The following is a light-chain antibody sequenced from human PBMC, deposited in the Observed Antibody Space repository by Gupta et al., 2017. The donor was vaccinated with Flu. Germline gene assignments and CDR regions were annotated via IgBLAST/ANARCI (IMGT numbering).Light chain of an antibody. Sequence: VTLGKPASISCCSSQRRIYNDGNTYLNWFQQRPGQSPRRLIYRVSNRDSGVPDRFSGSGSDTXFTLQIXRGEAEDVGVYYCMQGKHWPYTFGXGTKLEIK. CDR1: QRRIYNDGNTY. V-gene: IGKV2-30*01. J-gene: IGKJ2*01. CDR3: MQGKHWPYT. CDR2: RVS.